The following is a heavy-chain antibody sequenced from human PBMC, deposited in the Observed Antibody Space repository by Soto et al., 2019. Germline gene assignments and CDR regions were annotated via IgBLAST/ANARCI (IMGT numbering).Heavy chain of an antibody. Sequence: RCAMSRFNKNQEKGLEWVSAISGSGGSTYYADYVKGRFTISRDNSKNTLYLQMNSLRAEDTAVYYCAKVVMSSVVTPLKPIPVYGMVMSAQRT. V-gene: IGHV3-23*01. CDR2: ISGSGGST. J-gene: IGHJ6*02. CDR3: AKVVMSSVVTPLKPIPVYGMVM. CDR1: RCA. D-gene: IGHD2-15*01.